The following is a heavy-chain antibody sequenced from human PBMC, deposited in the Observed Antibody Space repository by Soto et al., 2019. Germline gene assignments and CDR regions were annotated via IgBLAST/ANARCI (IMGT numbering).Heavy chain of an antibody. CDR2: ISSSSSYI. D-gene: IGHD2-8*01. Sequence: EVQLVESGGGLVKPGGSLRLSCAASGFTFSSYSMNWVRQAPGKGLEWVSSISSSSSYIYYADSVKGRFTISRDNAKNSLYLQMNSLRAEDTAVYYCARGDFSGVHDYGDYWGQGTLVTVSS. V-gene: IGHV3-21*01. CDR3: ARGDFSGVHDYGDY. J-gene: IGHJ4*02. CDR1: GFTFSSYS.